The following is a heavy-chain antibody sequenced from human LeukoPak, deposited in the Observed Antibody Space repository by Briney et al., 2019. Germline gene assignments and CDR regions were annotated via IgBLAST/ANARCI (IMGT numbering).Heavy chain of an antibody. CDR1: GGSFSGYY. Sequence: PSETLSLTCAVYGGSFSGYYWSWIRQPPGKGLEWIGEINHSGSTNYNPSLKSRVTISVDTSKNQFSLKLSSVTAADTAVYYCAPFPHSSSNYYYFDYWGQGTLVTVSS. V-gene: IGHV4-34*01. J-gene: IGHJ4*02. CDR2: INHSGST. D-gene: IGHD4-11*01. CDR3: APFPHSSSNYYYFDY.